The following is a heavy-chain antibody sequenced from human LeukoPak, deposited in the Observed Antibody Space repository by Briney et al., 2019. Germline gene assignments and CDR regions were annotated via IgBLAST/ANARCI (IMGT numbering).Heavy chain of an antibody. CDR2: RNHRGSS. CDR1: GSSFIGYY. CDR3: ARGSGSYSGAADY. J-gene: IGHJ4*02. D-gene: IGHD6-19*01. Sequence: PSETLSLTCSVHGSSFIGYYWSWIRQPPGKGLEWIGERNHRGSSYFNPSFESRVTISLDMSRKQFSLKLTSVTAADTAFYYCARGSGSYSGAADYWGQGTLVTVSS. V-gene: IGHV4-34*01.